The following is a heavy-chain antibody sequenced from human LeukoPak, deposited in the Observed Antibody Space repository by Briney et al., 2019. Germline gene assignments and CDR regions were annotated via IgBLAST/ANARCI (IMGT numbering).Heavy chain of an antibody. CDR3: ARDSRTFGGVMGDY. V-gene: IGHV3-21*01. D-gene: IGHD3-16*01. CDR2: ISSSSSYI. J-gene: IGHJ4*02. Sequence: PGGSLRLSCAASGFTFSSYSMNRVRQAPGKGLEWVSSISSSSSYIYYADSVKGRFTISRDNAKNSLYLQMNSLRAEDTAVYYCARDSRTFGGVMGDYWGQGTLVTVSS. CDR1: GFTFSSYS.